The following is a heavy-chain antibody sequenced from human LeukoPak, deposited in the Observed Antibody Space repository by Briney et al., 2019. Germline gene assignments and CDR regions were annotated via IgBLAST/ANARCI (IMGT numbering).Heavy chain of an antibody. Sequence: PSETLSLTCAVYGGSFSGYYWSWIRQPPGKGLEWIGEINHSGSTNYNPSLKSRVTISVDTSKNQFSLKLSSVTAADTAVYYCARGILGYCSSTSCSYNWFDPWGRGTLVAVSS. CDR2: INHSGST. J-gene: IGHJ5*02. V-gene: IGHV4-34*01. CDR1: GGSFSGYY. D-gene: IGHD2-2*01. CDR3: ARGILGYCSSTSCSYNWFDP.